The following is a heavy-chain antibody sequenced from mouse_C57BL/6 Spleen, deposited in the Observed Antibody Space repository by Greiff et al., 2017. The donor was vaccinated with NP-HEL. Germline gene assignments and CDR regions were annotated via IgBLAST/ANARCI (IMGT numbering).Heavy chain of an antibody. V-gene: IGHV5-9-1*02. CDR2: ISSGGDYI. J-gene: IGHJ4*01. CDR3: TRDKTALYAMDY. Sequence: EVKLMESGEGLVKPGGSLKLSCAASGFTFSSYAMSWARQTPEKRLEWVAYISSGGDYIYYADTVKGRFTISRDNARNTLYLQMSSLKSEDTAMYYCTRDKTALYAMDYWGQGTSVTVSS. D-gene: IGHD3-2*01. CDR1: GFTFSSYA.